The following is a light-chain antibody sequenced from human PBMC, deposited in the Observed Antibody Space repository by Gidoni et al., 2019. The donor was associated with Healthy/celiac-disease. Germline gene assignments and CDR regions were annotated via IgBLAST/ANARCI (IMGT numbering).Light chain of an antibody. CDR1: SSNIGSNY. J-gene: IGLJ1*01. Sequence: QSVLTQPPSASGTPGQRVTISCSGRSSNIGSNYVYWYQQLPGTAPKLLIYRTNQRPSGVPDRFSGSKSGTSASLAISGLRSEDEADYYCAAWDDSLSGRYVFGTGTKVTVL. CDR3: AAWDDSLSGRYV. V-gene: IGLV1-47*01. CDR2: RTN.